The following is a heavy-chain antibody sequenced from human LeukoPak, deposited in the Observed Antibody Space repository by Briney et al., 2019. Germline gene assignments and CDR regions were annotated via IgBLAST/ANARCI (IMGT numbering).Heavy chain of an antibody. CDR3: ARGYSGSYLDY. V-gene: IGHV3-23*01. CDR2: ISGSGGST. Sequence: GGTLRLSCAASGFTFSSYGMSWVRQAPGKGLEWVSAISGSGGSTYYADSVKGRFTISRDNSKNTLYLQMNSLRAEDTAVYYCARGYSGSYLDYWGQGTLVTVSS. D-gene: IGHD1-26*01. CDR1: GFTFSSYG. J-gene: IGHJ4*02.